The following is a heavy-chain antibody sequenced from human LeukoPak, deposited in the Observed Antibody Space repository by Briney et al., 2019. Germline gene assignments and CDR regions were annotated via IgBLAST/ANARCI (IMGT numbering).Heavy chain of an antibody. CDR1: GFTFSTYS. CDR2: ISSTSSYI. CDR3: ARVGYSSGWYFDY. D-gene: IGHD6-19*01. Sequence: PGGSLRLSCAASGFTFSTYSMNWVRQAPGKGREWVSSISSTSSYIYYADSVKGRFTISRDNAQKSLYLQMNSLRAEDTAVYYCARVGYSSGWYFDYWGQGTLVTVSS. V-gene: IGHV3-21*01. J-gene: IGHJ4*02.